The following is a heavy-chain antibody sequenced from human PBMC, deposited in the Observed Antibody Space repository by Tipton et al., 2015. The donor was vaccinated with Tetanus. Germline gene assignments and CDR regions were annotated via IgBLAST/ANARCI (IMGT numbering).Heavy chain of an antibody. CDR1: GFKFGDFY. D-gene: IGHD5-18*01. Sequence: SLRLSCAASGFKFGDFYMSWIRQAPGKGLEWLAHVSSSGSIIHYADSVKDRFAVSRDSTKSMLYLQMNTLRAEDTAVYYCARGANNYGYYLDYWGQGTLVTVS. CDR3: ARGANNYGYYLDY. V-gene: IGHV3-11*04. J-gene: IGHJ4*02. CDR2: VSSSGSII.